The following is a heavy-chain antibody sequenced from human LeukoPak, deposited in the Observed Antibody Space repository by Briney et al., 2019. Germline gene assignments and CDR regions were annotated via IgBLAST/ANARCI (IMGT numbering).Heavy chain of an antibody. CDR3: AELGITMIGGV. CDR2: ISSSGSTA. Sequence: GGSLRLSCAASGFTFSGSAMHWVRQAPGKGLEWVSYISSSGSTAYYADSVKGRFTISRDNAKNSLYLQMNSLRAEDTAVYYCAELGITMIGGVWGKGTTVTISS. V-gene: IGHV3-48*03. J-gene: IGHJ6*04. CDR1: GFTFSGSA. D-gene: IGHD3-10*02.